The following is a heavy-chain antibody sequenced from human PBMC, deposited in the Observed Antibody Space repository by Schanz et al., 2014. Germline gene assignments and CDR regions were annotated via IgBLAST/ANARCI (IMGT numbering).Heavy chain of an antibody. Sequence: AQLVESGGGLVEPGGSLRLSCAASGFTFSGYGMHWVRQAPGKGLEWVAIISYDGRHKNYADSVKGRFTISRDNSKNTLHLQMNSLRVEDTAVYYCAKDDTQVNGMDVWGQGTTVTVSS. CDR1: GFTFSGYG. CDR2: ISYDGRHK. J-gene: IGHJ6*02. CDR3: AKDDTQVNGMDV. V-gene: IGHV3-30*18.